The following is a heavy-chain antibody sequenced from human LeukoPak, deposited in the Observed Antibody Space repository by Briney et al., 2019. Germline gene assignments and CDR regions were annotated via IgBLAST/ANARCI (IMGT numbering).Heavy chain of an antibody. Sequence: SSETLSLTCTVSGGSISSGGYYWSWIRQHPGKGLEWIGYIYDTGGTLYNPSLKSRVTISSDTSKNQFSLKLTSVTAADTAVYYCARDGGTVANINWFDPWGQGTLVTVSS. J-gene: IGHJ5*02. CDR3: ARDGGTVANINWFDP. D-gene: IGHD5-12*01. V-gene: IGHV4-31*03. CDR1: GGSISSGGYY. CDR2: IYDTGGT.